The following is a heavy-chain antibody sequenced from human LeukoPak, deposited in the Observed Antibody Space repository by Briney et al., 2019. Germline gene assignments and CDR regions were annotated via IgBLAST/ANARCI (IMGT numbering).Heavy chain of an antibody. Sequence: SQTLSLTCTVSGGSISSGDYYWSWIRQPPGKGLEWIGEINHSGSTNYNPSLKSRVTISVDTSKNQFSLKLSSVTAADTAVYYCARGRTHYKIAAAGPFDYWGQGTLVTVSS. V-gene: IGHV4-30-4*08. CDR3: ARGRTHYKIAAAGPFDY. J-gene: IGHJ4*02. D-gene: IGHD6-13*01. CDR1: GGSISSGDYY. CDR2: INHSGST.